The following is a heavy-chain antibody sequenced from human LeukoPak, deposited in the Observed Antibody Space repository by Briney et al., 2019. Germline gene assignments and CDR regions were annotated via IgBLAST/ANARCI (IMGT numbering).Heavy chain of an antibody. V-gene: IGHV3-9*01. Sequence: SGGSLRLSCAASGFTFDDYAMHWVRQAPGKGLEWVSDISWNIGFIGYADSVKGRFTISRDNAKNSLSLQMNSLRSEDTALYYCAKGKTGYYTAYFDYWGQGILVTVSS. D-gene: IGHD3/OR15-3a*01. CDR3: AKGKTGYYTAYFDY. CDR1: GFTFDDYA. CDR2: ISWNIGFI. J-gene: IGHJ4*02.